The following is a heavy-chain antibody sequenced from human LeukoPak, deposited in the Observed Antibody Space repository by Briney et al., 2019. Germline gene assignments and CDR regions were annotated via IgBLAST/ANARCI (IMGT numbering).Heavy chain of an antibody. Sequence: PSETLSLTCTFSGGSISSYYWSWIRQPPGKGLEWIGYIYYSGSTNYNPSLRSRVTISVDTSKNQFSLKLSSVTAADTAVYYCAREVRWYVDCWGQGTLVTVSS. D-gene: IGHD4-23*01. J-gene: IGHJ4*02. V-gene: IGHV4-59*01. CDR2: IYYSGST. CDR3: AREVRWYVDC. CDR1: GGSISSYY.